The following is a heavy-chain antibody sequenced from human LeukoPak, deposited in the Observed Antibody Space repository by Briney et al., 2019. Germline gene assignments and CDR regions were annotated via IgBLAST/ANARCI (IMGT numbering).Heavy chain of an antibody. D-gene: IGHD5-18*01. CDR2: INPSGGST. J-gene: IGHJ4*02. CDR1: GYTFTSYY. CDR3: ARFLGAMVREVDY. Sequence: ASVKVSCKASGYTFTSYYMHWVRQAPGQGLEWMGIINPSGGSTSYAQKFQGRVTMTRDMSTSTVYMELSSLRSDDTAVYYCARFLGAMVREVDYWGQGTLVTVSS. V-gene: IGHV1-46*01.